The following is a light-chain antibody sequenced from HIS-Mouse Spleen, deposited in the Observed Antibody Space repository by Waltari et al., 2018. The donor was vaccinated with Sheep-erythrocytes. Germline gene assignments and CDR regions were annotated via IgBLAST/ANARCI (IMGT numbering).Light chain of an antibody. CDR3: CAYAGSYNHV. J-gene: IGLJ1*01. Sequence: QSALTQPRSVSGSPGQSVTISCTGTSSDVGGYNYVSWYQQHPGKAPKLMMYDFSKRHSWVPYLFSGSKVCNTASLTISGLQAEDEADYYCCAYAGSYNHVFATGTKVTVL. V-gene: IGLV2-11*01. CDR1: SSDVGGYNY. CDR2: DFS.